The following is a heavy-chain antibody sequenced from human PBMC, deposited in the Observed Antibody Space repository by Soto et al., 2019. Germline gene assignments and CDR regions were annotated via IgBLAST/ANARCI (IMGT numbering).Heavy chain of an antibody. CDR1: GYTFTGYY. CDR2: INPNSGGT. V-gene: IGHV1-2*02. CDR3: ARDGRGYSGYDYPPMYY. Sequence: SAEVSCKASGYTFTGYYMYWVRQAPGQGLEWMGWINPNSGGTNYAQKFQGRVTMTRDTSISTAYMELSRLRSDDTAVYYCARDGRGYSGYDYPPMYYWGQGTLVTGS. J-gene: IGHJ4*02. D-gene: IGHD5-12*01.